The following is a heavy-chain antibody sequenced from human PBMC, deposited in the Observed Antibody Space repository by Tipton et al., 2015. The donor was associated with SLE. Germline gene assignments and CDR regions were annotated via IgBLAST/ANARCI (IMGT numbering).Heavy chain of an antibody. D-gene: IGHD3-9*01. CDR3: ARGRGGSDILPGRDYFDY. CDR1: GGSISSGGYY. J-gene: IGHJ4*02. CDR2: IYYSGST. V-gene: IGHV4-31*03. Sequence: LRLSCTVSGGSISSGGYYWSWIRQHPGKGLEWIGYIYYSGSTYHNPSLKSRVTISVDTSKNQFSLKLSSVTAADTAVYYCARGRGGSDILPGRDYFDYWGQGTLVTVSS.